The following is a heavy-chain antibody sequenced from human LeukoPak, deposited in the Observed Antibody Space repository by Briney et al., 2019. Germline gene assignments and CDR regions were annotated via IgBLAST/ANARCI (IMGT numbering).Heavy chain of an antibody. V-gene: IGHV4-34*01. Sequence: SETLSLTCAVYGGSFSGYYWSWIRQPPGKGLEWIGEINHSGSTNYNPSLKSRVTISVDTSKNQFSLKLSSVTAADTAVYYCAREGVAVIDYWGQGTLVTVSS. J-gene: IGHJ4*02. CDR2: INHSGST. CDR1: GGSFSGYY. CDR3: AREGVAVIDY. D-gene: IGHD6-19*01.